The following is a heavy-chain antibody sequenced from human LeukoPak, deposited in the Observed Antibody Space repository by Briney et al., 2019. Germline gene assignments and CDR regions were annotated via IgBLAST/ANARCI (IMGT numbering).Heavy chain of an antibody. CDR1: GYSINSGYY. CDR2: IYHSGRT. V-gene: IGHV4-38-2*02. CDR3: ARRGDSSGWYPPFDY. D-gene: IGHD6-19*01. Sequence: PSETLSLTCTVSGYSINSGYYWGWIRQPPGKGLEWIGNIYHSGRTYDNPSLKSRVTISVDTSKNQFSLKLSSVTAADTAVYYCARRGDSSGWYPPFDYWGQGTLVTVSS. J-gene: IGHJ4*02.